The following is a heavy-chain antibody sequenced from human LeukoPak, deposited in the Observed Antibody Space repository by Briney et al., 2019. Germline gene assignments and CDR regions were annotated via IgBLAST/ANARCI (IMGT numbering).Heavy chain of an antibody. Sequence: SETLSLTCTVSGGSISSGGYYWSWIRQHPGRGLEWIGYIYYSGSTYYNPSLKSRVTISVDTSKNQFSLKLSSVTAADTAVYYCARDPTLTTGAPSKDDVGYWGQGTLVTVSS. CDR2: IYYSGST. CDR3: ARDPTLTTGAPSKDDVGY. D-gene: IGHD4-11*01. CDR1: GGSISSGGYY. J-gene: IGHJ4*02. V-gene: IGHV4-31*03.